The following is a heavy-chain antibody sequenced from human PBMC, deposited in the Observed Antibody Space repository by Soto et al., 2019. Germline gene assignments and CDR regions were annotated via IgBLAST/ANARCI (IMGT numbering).Heavy chain of an antibody. Sequence: EVQLVESGGGLVQPGGSLRLPCAASGFTFSIYWMSWVRQAPGKGLEWVANIKPDGSEKWYVDSVKGRFTISRDNAKNSLYLQMNSLRVEDTAMYYCARGDYYDSSGPFSDAFDIWGQGTMVTVSS. CDR1: GFTFSIYW. CDR2: IKPDGSEK. V-gene: IGHV3-7*04. D-gene: IGHD3-22*01. CDR3: ARGDYYDSSGPFSDAFDI. J-gene: IGHJ3*02.